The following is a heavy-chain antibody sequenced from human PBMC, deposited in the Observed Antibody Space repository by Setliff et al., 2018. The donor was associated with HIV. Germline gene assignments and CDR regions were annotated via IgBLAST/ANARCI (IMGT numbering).Heavy chain of an antibody. CDR2: IYSGCST. D-gene: IGHD3-10*01. CDR3: ARVRSYGSAYDAFDV. CDR1: GGSIGGYY. Sequence: PSETLSLTCTVSGGSIGGYYWSWIRQPPGTGLEWLGCIYSGCSTNYNPSLESRVTISLDTSKNQFSLRLTSVTAADTAVYYCARVRSYGSAYDAFDVWGPGTMVTVSS. J-gene: IGHJ3*01. V-gene: IGHV4-4*08.